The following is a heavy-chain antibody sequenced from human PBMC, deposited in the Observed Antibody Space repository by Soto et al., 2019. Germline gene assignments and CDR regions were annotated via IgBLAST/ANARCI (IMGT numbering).Heavy chain of an antibody. J-gene: IGHJ1*01. V-gene: IGHV1-46*01. CDR1: GYTFTSYY. CDR3: ARAYSSSPLFQH. CDR2: INPFGGST. Sequence: ASVKVSCKASGYTFTSYYMHWVRQAPGQGLEWMGIINPFGGSTSYAQKFQGSVTMTSDTSPSTVYMELSSLRFEDTAVYYCARAYSSSPLFQHWGQGTLVTVSS. D-gene: IGHD6-6*01.